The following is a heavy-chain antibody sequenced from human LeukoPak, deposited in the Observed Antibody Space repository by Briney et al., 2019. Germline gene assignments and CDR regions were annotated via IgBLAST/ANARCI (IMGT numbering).Heavy chain of an antibody. CDR1: GYTFTSYA. CDR3: ASKGRLLWFGESSGPFDY. CDR2: INAGNGNT. Sequence: ASVKVSCKASGYTFTSYAMHWVRQAPGQRLEWMGWINAGNGNTKYSQKFQGRATITRDTSASTAYMELSSLRSEDTAVYYCASKGRLLWFGESSGPFDYWGQGTLVTVSS. V-gene: IGHV1-3*01. J-gene: IGHJ4*02. D-gene: IGHD3-10*01.